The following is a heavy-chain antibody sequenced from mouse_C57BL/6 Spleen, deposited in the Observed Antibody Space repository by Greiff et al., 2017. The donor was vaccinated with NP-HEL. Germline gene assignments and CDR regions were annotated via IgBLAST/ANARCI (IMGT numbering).Heavy chain of an antibody. D-gene: IGHD1-1*01. CDR2: INYDGSST. J-gene: IGHJ4*01. Sequence: DVKLVESEGGLVQPGSSMKLSCTASGFTFSDYYMAWVRQVPEKGLEWVANINYDGSSTYYLDSLKSRFIISRDNAKNILYLQMSSLKSEDTATYYCARRNYGYYAMDYWGQGTSVTVSS. CDR3: ARRNYGYYAMDY. V-gene: IGHV5-16*02. CDR1: GFTFSDYY.